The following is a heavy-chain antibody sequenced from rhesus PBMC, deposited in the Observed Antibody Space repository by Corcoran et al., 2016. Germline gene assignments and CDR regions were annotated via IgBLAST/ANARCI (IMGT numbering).Heavy chain of an antibody. J-gene: IGHJ5-1*01. CDR1: GGSISGYYY. CDR3: ARHSTGFEV. D-gene: IGHD5-12*01. Sequence: QVQLQQWGEGLVKPSETLSLTCAVYGGSISGYYYWTWIRQPQGKGLECIGNIYGNSACPKFNPSLKNRVTISKDTAKNQFSLKLSSGTAADTAVYYCARHSTGFEVWGPGVLGTVSS. V-gene: IGHV4-73*01. CDR2: IYGNSACP.